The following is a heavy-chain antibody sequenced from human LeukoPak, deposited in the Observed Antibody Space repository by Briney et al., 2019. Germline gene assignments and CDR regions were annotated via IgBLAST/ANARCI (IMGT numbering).Heavy chain of an antibody. CDR2: ISSSSYI. V-gene: IGHV3-21*01. CDR3: ARFASLGIVVVTAMDY. J-gene: IGHJ4*02. CDR1: GFTSSSYS. D-gene: IGHD2-21*02. Sequence: PGGSLRLSCAASGFTSSSYSMNWVRQAPGKGLEWVSSISSSSYIYYADSVKGRFTISRDNAKNSLYLQMNSLRAEDTAVYYCARFASLGIVVVTAMDYWGQGTLVTVSS.